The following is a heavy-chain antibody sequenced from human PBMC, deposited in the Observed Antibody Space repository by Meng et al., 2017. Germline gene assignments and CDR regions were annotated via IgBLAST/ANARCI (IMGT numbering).Heavy chain of an antibody. CDR3: AKGDTYYYGSGSYLGGY. J-gene: IGHJ4*02. CDR1: GFTFDDYA. CDR2: ISWNSGSM. Sequence: GGSLRLSCAASGFTFDDYAMHWVRQAPGKGLEWVSGISWNSGSMGYADSVKGRFTISRDNAKNSLYLQMNSLRAEDTALYYCAKGDTYYYGSGSYLGGYWGQGTLVTVSS. D-gene: IGHD3-10*01. V-gene: IGHV3-9*01.